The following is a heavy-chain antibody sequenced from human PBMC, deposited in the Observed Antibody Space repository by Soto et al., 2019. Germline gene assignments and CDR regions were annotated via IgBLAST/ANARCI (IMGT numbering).Heavy chain of an antibody. CDR3: AVGEESRYYYYGMDV. CDR1: GLTFSSYS. J-gene: IGHJ6*02. CDR2: ISSSSSTI. V-gene: IGHV3-48*01. Sequence: EVQLVESGGGLVQRGGSLRLSCAASGLTFSSYSMNWVRQAPGKGLEWVSYISSSSSTIYYADSVKGRFTISRDNAKNSLYLQMNSPRAEDTAVYYCAVGEESRYYYYGMDVWGQGTTVTVSS.